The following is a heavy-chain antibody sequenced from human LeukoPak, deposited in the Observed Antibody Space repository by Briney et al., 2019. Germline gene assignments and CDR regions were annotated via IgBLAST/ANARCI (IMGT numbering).Heavy chain of an antibody. J-gene: IGHJ5*02. CDR1: GFTFSSYA. CDR3: AKDEYSSGREGGFDP. CDR2: ISGSGGST. D-gene: IGHD6-19*01. V-gene: IGHV3-23*01. Sequence: GGSLRLSCAASGFTFSSYAMSWVRQAPGKGLEWVSAISGSGGSTYYADSVKGRFTISRDNSKNTLYLQMNSLRAEDTAVYYCAKDEYSSGREGGFDPWGQGTLVTVSS.